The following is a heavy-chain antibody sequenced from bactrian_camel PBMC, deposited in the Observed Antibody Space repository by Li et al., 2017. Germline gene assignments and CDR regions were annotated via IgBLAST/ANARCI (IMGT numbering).Heavy chain of an antibody. CDR2: ISTGEGTT. D-gene: IGHD3*01. J-gene: IGHJ4*01. V-gene: IGHV3S54*01. CDR3: APDSSPQMGCY. CDR1: EYNYRPNF. Sequence: VQLVESGGGSVQAGGSLRLSCVASEYNYRPNFMAWFRQAPGKERVGVALISTGEGTTYYGDSVKGRFTISQDNSKTTTWLQMNNLKLDDTAMYYCAPDSSPQMGCYWTRGTQVTVS.